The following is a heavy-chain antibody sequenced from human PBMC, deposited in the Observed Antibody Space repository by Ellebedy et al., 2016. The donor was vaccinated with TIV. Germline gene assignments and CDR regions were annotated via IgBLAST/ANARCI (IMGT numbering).Heavy chain of an antibody. J-gene: IGHJ4*02. V-gene: IGHV5-51*01. D-gene: IGHD5-24*01. CDR2: IYPDDSDT. Sequence: GESLKISCEASGYNFASTWIVWVLQMPGTFPAWMGIIYPDDSDTRYSPSFQGQVTISADKSLPTAYLQWINLRASDTAIYYCARHRGRLRDGVNLDFWGQGTQVTVSS. CDR1: GYNFASTW. CDR3: ARHRGRLRDGVNLDF.